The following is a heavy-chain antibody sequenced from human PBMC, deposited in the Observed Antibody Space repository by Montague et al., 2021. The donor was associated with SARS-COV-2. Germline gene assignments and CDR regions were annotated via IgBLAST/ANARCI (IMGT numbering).Heavy chain of an antibody. V-gene: IGHV4-61*03. CDR2: FYYSGGS. CDR3: ARDRGDIYGGNFAWFDP. D-gene: IGHD4-23*01. J-gene: IGHJ5*02. Sequence: SETLSLTCTVSGASISTGSYYWTWIRQRPGRGLEWIGNFYYSGGSTYNPSLKSRVTISADTSKNLFSLTLKSVTASDTAVYYCARDRGDIYGGNFAWFDPWGQGTLVTVSS. CDR1: GASISTGSYY.